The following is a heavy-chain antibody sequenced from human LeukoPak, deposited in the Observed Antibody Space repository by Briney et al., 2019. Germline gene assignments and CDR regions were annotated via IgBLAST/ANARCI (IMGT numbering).Heavy chain of an antibody. D-gene: IGHD4-17*01. CDR3: AKAYYDDYATAPRDFYY. V-gene: IGHV3-66*01. J-gene: IGHJ4*02. CDR2: IYSGGST. Sequence: PGGSLRLSCAASEFSVGSNYMTWVRQAPRKGLEWVSFIYSGGSTYYAESVKGRFTISRNNSKNTLYLQMNSLRAEDTAVYYCAKAYYDDYATAPRDFYYWGQGTLVTVSS. CDR1: EFSVGSNY.